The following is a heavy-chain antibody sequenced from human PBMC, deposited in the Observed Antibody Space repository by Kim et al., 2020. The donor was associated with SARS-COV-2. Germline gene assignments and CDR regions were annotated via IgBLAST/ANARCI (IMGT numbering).Heavy chain of an antibody. CDR3: AKDREYCGGDCYSAYYFDY. J-gene: IGHJ4*02. D-gene: IGHD2-21*02. CDR1: GFTFSSYA. V-gene: IGHV3-23*01. CDR2: ISGSGGST. Sequence: GGSLRLSCAASGFTFSSYAMSWVRQAPGKGLEWVSAISGSGGSTYYADSVKGRFTISRDNSKNTLYLQMNSLRAEDTAVYYCAKDREYCGGDCYSAYYFDYWGQGTLVTVSS.